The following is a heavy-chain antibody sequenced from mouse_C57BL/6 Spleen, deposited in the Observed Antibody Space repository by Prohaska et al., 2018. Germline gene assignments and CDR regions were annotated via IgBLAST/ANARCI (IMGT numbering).Heavy chain of an antibody. CDR1: GYTFTDYY. V-gene: IGHV1-26*01. D-gene: IGHD3-2*02. CDR2: INPNNGGT. Sequence: EVQLQQSGPELVKPGASVKISCKASGYTFTDYYMNWVKQSHGKSLEWIRDINPNNGGTSYNQKFKGKDKLTVDKSFSTAYMEISSLTFEDSAVYYCARGGAAQAMFAYWGQGTLVTVSA. J-gene: IGHJ3*01. CDR3: ARGGAAQAMFAY.